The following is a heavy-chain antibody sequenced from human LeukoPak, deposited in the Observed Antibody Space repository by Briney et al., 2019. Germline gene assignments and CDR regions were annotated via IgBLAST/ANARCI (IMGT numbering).Heavy chain of an antibody. V-gene: IGHV1-18*01. CDR3: ARSIELDYYDSSGYYYY. J-gene: IGHJ4*02. CDR1: GYTFTSYD. CDR2: ISAYNGNT. Sequence: GASVKVSCKASGYTFTSYDINWVRQAPGQGLEWVGWISAYNGNTNYAQKLQGRVTMTTDTSTSTAYMELRSLRSDDTAVYYCARSIELDYYDSSGYYYYWGQGTLVTVSS. D-gene: IGHD3-22*01.